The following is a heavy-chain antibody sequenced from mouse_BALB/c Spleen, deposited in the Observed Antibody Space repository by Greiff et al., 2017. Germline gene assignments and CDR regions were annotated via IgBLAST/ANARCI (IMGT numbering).Heavy chain of an antibody. D-gene: IGHD2-14*01. V-gene: IGHV3-6*02. CDR1: GYSITSGYY. Sequence: EVKLMESGPGLVKPSQSLSLTCSVTGYSITSGYYWNWIRQFPGNKLEWMGYISYDGSNNYNPSLKNRISITRDTSKNQFFLKLNSVTTEDTATYYCAHRYDAMDYWGQGTSVTVSS. CDR2: ISYDGSN. CDR3: AHRYDAMDY. J-gene: IGHJ4*01.